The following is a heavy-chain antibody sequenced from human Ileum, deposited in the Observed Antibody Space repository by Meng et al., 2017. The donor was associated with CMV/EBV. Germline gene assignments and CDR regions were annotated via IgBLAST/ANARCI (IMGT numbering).Heavy chain of an antibody. Sequence: QVQLKESGPGLVKPSATLSLICSVSGDSITTGNSYWSWIRQAPGKDMEWIGYIYNSGKTDCNPSLKSRVTISIDTSKNQFSLKLTSVTAADTAVYYCARGRVAQDYWGQGTLVTVSS. CDR2: IYNSGKT. V-gene: IGHV4-30-4*01. CDR3: ARGRVAQDY. CDR1: GDSITTGNSY. J-gene: IGHJ4*02.